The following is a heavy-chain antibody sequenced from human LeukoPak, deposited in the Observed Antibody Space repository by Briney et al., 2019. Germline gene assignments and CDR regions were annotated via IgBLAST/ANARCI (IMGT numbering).Heavy chain of an antibody. V-gene: IGHV3-30*17. CDR1: GFTLSSYA. D-gene: IGHD2-2*02. CDR2: ISYDGSNK. Sequence: QSGGSLRRSCAASGFTLSSYAMHWVRQAPGKGLEWVAVISYDGSNKYYADSVKGRFTISRDNSKNTLYLQMNSLRAEDTAVYYCARDIVVVPAAIGGDNWFDPWGQGTLVTVSS. CDR3: ARDIVVVPAAIGGDNWFDP. J-gene: IGHJ5*02.